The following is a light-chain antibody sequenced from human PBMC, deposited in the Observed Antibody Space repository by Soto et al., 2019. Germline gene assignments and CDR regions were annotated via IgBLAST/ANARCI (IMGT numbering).Light chain of an antibody. CDR3: QSYDSSLSGSV. Sequence: QPVLTQPPSVSGAPGQRVTISCTGSSSNIGAGYDVHWYQQLPGTAPKLLIYGNSNRPSGVPDRCSGSKSGTSASLAITGLQAEDEADDYGQSYDSSLSGSVFGGGTKLTVL. CDR1: SSNIGAGYD. CDR2: GNS. J-gene: IGLJ2*01. V-gene: IGLV1-40*01.